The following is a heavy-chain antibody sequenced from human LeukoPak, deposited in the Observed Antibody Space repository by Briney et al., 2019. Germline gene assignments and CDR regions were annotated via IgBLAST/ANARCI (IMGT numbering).Heavy chain of an antibody. V-gene: IGHV3-21*01. J-gene: IGHJ1*01. CDR3: ARGAYSSGYYYGEYFQH. CDR1: GFTFSSYS. CDR2: ISSSSSYI. Sequence: GGSLRLSCAASGFTFSSYSMNWVHQAPGKGLEWVSSISSSSSYIYYADSVKGRFTISRDNAKNSLYLQMNSLRAEDTAVYYCARGAYSSGYYYGEYFQHWSQGTLVTVSS. D-gene: IGHD3-22*01.